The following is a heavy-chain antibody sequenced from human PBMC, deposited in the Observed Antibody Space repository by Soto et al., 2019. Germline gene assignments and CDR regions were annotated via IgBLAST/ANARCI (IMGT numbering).Heavy chain of an antibody. CDR3: AAAVAGTGGSYDY. V-gene: IGHV1-58*02. CDR2: IVVGSGNT. CDR1: GFTFTSSA. D-gene: IGHD6-19*01. Sequence: ASVKVSCKASGFTFTSSAMQWVRQARGQRLEWIGWIVVGSGNTNYAQKFQERVTITRDMSTSTAYMELSSLRSEDTAVYYCAAAVAGTGGSYDYWGQGTLVTVSS. J-gene: IGHJ4*02.